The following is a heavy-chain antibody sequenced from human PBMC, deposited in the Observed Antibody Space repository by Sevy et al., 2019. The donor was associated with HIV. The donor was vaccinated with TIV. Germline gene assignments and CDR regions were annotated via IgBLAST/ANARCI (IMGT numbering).Heavy chain of an antibody. V-gene: IGHV3-30*18. CDR1: GFSFSRYG. J-gene: IGHJ6*02. Sequence: GGSLILSCEASGFSFSRYGMHWVRQVAGKGLEWVAVISFDGDNKYYSDSVRGRFAISRDNSENTMHLQMNNLRLDDTAVYYCAKGLSSIYPYSMDVWGQGTTVTVSS. CDR2: ISFDGDNK. CDR3: AKGLSSIYPYSMDV. D-gene: IGHD3-16*01.